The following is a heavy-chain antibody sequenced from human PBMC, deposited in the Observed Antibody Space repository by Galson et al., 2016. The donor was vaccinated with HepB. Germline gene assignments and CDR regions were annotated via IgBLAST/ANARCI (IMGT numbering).Heavy chain of an antibody. CDR3: ARDWGFWSDNHYGMDI. CDR1: GFVFSSYG. Sequence: SLRLSCAGSGFVFSSYGMHWVRQAPGKGLEWMATIWYDGSKKYYGDSVKGRFIISRDNSKNTLYLHTNSLRVEDTAVYFCARDWGFWSDNHYGMDIWGQGTTVTVSS. D-gene: IGHD3-3*01. V-gene: IGHV3-33*01. J-gene: IGHJ6*02. CDR2: IWYDGSKK.